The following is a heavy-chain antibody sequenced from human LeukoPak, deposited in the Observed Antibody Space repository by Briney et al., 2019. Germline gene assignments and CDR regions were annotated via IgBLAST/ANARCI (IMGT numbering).Heavy chain of an antibody. J-gene: IGHJ4*02. CDR3: ARGHTLAAAGDY. V-gene: IGHV1-46*01. D-gene: IGHD6-13*01. Sequence: ASVKVSCKAFGYTFTSNYMHWVRQAPGQGLEWMGIINPSGGSTSYAQKFQGRVTMTRDMSTSTVYMELSSLRSEDTAVYYCARGHTLAAAGDYWGQGTLVTVSS. CDR1: GYTFTSNY. CDR2: INPSGGST.